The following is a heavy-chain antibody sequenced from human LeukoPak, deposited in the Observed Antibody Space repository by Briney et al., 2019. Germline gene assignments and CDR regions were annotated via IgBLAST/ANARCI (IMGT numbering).Heavy chain of an antibody. D-gene: IGHD4-17*01. J-gene: IGHJ4*02. CDR2: INSDGSST. V-gene: IGHV3-74*01. Sequence: TGGSLRLSCAASGFTFSSYWMHWVRQAPGKGLVWVSRINSDGSSTSYADSVKGRFTISRDNSKNTLYLQMNSLRAEDTAVYYCARESYGDLYFDYWGQGTLVTVSS. CDR1: GFTFSSYW. CDR3: ARESYGDLYFDY.